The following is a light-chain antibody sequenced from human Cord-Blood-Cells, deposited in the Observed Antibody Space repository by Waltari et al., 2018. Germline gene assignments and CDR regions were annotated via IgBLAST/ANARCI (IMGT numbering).Light chain of an antibody. J-gene: IGLJ1*01. CDR1: SSDVGGYNY. V-gene: IGLV2-14*01. CDR3: SAYTSSSTV. CDR2: EVS. Sequence: QSALTQPASVSGSPGQSITISCTGTSSDVGGYNYVSWYQPHPGKAPKLMIYEVSNRPAGVSNRFSGSKSGNAASRTISGLQAEDEADYYCSAYTSSSTVFGTGTKVTGL.